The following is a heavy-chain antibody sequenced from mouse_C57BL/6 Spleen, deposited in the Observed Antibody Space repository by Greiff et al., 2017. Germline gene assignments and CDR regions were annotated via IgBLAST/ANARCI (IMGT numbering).Heavy chain of an antibody. CDR1: GFSLTSYA. CDR3: ARNDGSYYGSSPWFAY. D-gene: IGHD1-1*01. V-gene: IGHV2-9-1*01. Sequence: VQLQQSGPGLVAPSQSLSITCTVSGFSLTSYAISWVRQPPGKGLEWLGVIWTGGGKNYNSALKSRLSISTDNSKSQVFLKMNRLQTDDTARYYCARNDGSYYGSSPWFAYWGQGTLVTVSA. J-gene: IGHJ3*01. CDR2: IWTGGGK.